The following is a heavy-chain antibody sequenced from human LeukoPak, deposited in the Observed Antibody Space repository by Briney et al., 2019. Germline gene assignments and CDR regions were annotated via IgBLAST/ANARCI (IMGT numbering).Heavy chain of an antibody. CDR1: GFTFDDYG. CDR2: INWNGGST. V-gene: IGHV3-20*04. CDR3: ARDPCGGDCLYYYYYMDV. Sequence: PGGSLRLSCAASGFTFDDYGMSWVRQAPGKGLEWVSGINWNGGSTGYADSAKGRFTISRDNAKSFLYLQMNSLRAEDTALYYCARDPCGGDCLYYYYYMDVWGKGTTVTVSS. D-gene: IGHD2-21*01. J-gene: IGHJ6*03.